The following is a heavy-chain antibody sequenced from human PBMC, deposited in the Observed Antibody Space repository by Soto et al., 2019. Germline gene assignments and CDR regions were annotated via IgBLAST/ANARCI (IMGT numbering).Heavy chain of an antibody. CDR3: ARQAID. CDR1: GGSISDYY. Sequence: QVQLQESDPGLVKPSETLSLTCTVSGGSISDYYWSWFRQAPGKGLDWIGYVYYSGTTNYNPSLQSRVTMSVDTSKNQFSLKLSSVTAADTAVYYCARQAIDWGQGTLVTVSS. V-gene: IGHV4-59*08. CDR2: VYYSGTT. J-gene: IGHJ4*02.